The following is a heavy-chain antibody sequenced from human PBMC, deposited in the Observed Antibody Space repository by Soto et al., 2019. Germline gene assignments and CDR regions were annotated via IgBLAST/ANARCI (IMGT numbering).Heavy chain of an antibody. D-gene: IGHD3-10*01. Sequence: HVQLVQSGAEVKTLGASVKVSCEASGYTFTSYGISWVRQAPGQGLEWIGWINTFNGNTIYAQNVQGRVSMTRETSTSTAFMDLRSLRSDDTAVYYCARVRLEGNSGSDRGPGYFDLWGRGTLVTVSS. CDR1: GYTFTSYG. CDR3: ARVRLEGNSGSDRGPGYFDL. CDR2: INTFNGNT. V-gene: IGHV1-18*01. J-gene: IGHJ2*01.